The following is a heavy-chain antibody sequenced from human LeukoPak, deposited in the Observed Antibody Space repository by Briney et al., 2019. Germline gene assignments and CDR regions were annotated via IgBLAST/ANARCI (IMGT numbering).Heavy chain of an antibody. CDR3: MRNNWYGGFDY. Sequence: SETLSLTCTVSGGSISTYYWSWIRQPPGKGLEWIGEINHSGSTDYNPSLKSRVTISLDTSKNQFSLKLSSVTAADTAMYYCMRNNWYGGFDYWGQGTLVTVSS. J-gene: IGHJ4*02. D-gene: IGHD1-1*01. V-gene: IGHV4-34*03. CDR1: GGSISTYY. CDR2: INHSGST.